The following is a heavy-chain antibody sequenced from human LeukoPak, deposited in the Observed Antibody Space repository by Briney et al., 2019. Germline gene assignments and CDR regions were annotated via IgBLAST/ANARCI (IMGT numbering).Heavy chain of an antibody. J-gene: IGHJ4*02. D-gene: IGHD3-22*01. CDR1: GSTFTSYA. CDR2: ISGSGGST. Sequence: PGGSRRLSCAPSGSTFTSYAMSWVRQAPGKGLEWVSGISGSGGSTYYADSVKGRFTISRDNSKNTLYLQMNSLRAEDTAVYYCAKRDTSGSIFDYWGQGTLVTVSS. V-gene: IGHV3-23*01. CDR3: AKRDTSGSIFDY.